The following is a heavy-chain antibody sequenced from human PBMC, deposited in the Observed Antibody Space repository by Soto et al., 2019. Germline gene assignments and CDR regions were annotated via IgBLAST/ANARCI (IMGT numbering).Heavy chain of an antibody. CDR3: ASLGYCSGGSCNRDWFDP. CDR1: GGSIANNNYF. J-gene: IGHJ5*02. CDR2: AAYSGST. D-gene: IGHD2-15*01. V-gene: IGHV4-39*07. Sequence: KSWETLSLTCTVSGGSIANNNYFWGWVRQPPGKGLEWIGSAAYSGSTYYNPSLKSRVTISVDTSKSQFSLKLSSVTAADTAVYYCASLGYCSGGSCNRDWFDPWGQGTLVTVSS.